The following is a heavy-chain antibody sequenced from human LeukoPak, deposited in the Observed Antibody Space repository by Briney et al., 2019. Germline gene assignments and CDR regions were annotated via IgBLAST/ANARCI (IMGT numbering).Heavy chain of an antibody. Sequence: ASVNVSCKASGYTFRTYGIYWVRQAPGQGLEYMGWINTNTGNPTYAQGFTGRFVFSLDTSVSTAYLQISGLKIEDTAVYYCARENWGFDYWGQGTLVTVSS. V-gene: IGHV7-4-1*02. J-gene: IGHJ4*02. D-gene: IGHD7-27*01. CDR1: GYTFRTYG. CDR3: ARENWGFDY. CDR2: INTNTGNP.